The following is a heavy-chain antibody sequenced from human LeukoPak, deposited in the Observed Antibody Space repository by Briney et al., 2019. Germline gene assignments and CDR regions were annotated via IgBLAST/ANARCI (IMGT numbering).Heavy chain of an antibody. CDR2: IDEDGRIT. V-gene: IGHV3-74*01. CDR1: GFAFETYW. Sequence: GGSLRLSCTASGFAFETYWMHWVRQVPGKGLVWVSRIDEDGRITNYADSVNGRFSISRDNAKNTLYLQMNSLRDEDTALYYCTRDLGGRPGYWGQGTLVTVSA. CDR3: TRDLGGRPGY. D-gene: IGHD1-26*01. J-gene: IGHJ4*02.